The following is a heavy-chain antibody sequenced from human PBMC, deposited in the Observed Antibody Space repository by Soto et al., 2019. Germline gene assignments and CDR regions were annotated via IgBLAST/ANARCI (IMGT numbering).Heavy chain of an antibody. J-gene: IGHJ6*02. CDR1: GFTFSNVW. CDR3: TTKAGAVAGTTNYYYYGMDV. CDR2: IKSKTDGGTT. Sequence: PGESLRLSCGASGFTFSNVWINWVCQTPRKGREWTGRIKSKTDGGTTDYAAPVKGRFTISRDDSKNTLYLQMNSLKTEDTAVYYCTTKAGAVAGTTNYYYYGMDVWGQGTTVTVSS. V-gene: IGHV3-15*07. D-gene: IGHD6-19*01.